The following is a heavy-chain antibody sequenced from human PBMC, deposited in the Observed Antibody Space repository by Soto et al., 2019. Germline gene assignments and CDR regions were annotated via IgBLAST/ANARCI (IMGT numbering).Heavy chain of an antibody. CDR1: GFTFSYYW. CDR2: IHSDGSST. J-gene: IGHJ3*01. CDR3: ARGDRGAFDL. D-gene: IGHD1-26*01. Sequence: VQLVESGGGLVRPGGSLRLSCAASGFTFSYYWMHWVRQAPGKGLVWVSHIHSDGSSTTYADFVKGRFIISRDNARNTVDLQMNSVRVEDTAVYYCARGDRGAFDLWGQGTVVTVSS. V-gene: IGHV3-74*01.